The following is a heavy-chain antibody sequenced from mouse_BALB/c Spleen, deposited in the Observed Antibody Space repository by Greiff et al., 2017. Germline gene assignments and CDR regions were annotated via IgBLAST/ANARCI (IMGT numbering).Heavy chain of an antibody. CDR3: ARGGIYDGYYDYAMDY. CDR2: ISYDGSN. V-gene: IGHV3-6*02. D-gene: IGHD2-3*01. CDR1: GYSITSGYY. J-gene: IGHJ4*01. Sequence: EVKLMESGPGLVKPSQSLSLTCSVTGYSITSGYYWNWIRQFPGNKLEWMGYISYDGSNNYNPSLKNRISITRDTSKNQFFLKLNSVTTEDTATYYCARGGIYDGYYDYAMDYWGQGTSVTVSS.